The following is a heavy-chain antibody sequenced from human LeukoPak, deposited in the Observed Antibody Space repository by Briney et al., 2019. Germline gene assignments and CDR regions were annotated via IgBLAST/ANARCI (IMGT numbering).Heavy chain of an antibody. CDR3: AKHLYYYGSGSYLAY. Sequence: GGSLRLSCAASGFTFSSYAMSWVRQAPGKGLEWVSAISGRGGSTYYADSVKGRFTISRDNSKNTLYLQMNSLRAEDTAVYSCAKHLYYYGSGSYLAYWGQGTLVTVSS. D-gene: IGHD3-10*01. CDR1: GFTFSSYA. J-gene: IGHJ4*02. V-gene: IGHV3-23*01. CDR2: ISGRGGST.